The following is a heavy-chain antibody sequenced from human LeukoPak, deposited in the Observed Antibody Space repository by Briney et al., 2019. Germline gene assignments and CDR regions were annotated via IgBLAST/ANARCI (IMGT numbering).Heavy chain of an antibody. J-gene: IGHJ3*02. Sequence: SVKVSCKASGGTFSSYAISWVRQAPGQGLEWMGGIIPIFGTANYAQKFQGRVTITADESTSTAYMELGSRRSEDTAVYYCAGVPSTPWGGSWVNAFDIWGQGTMVTVSS. D-gene: IGHD3-16*01. CDR1: GGTFSSYA. V-gene: IGHV1-69*13. CDR2: IIPIFGTA. CDR3: AGVPSTPWGGSWVNAFDI.